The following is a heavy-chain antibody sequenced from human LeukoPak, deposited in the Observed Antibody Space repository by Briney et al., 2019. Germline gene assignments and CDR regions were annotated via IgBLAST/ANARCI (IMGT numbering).Heavy chain of an antibody. CDR2: MSGSGGST. V-gene: IGHV3-23*01. CDR1: GFTFSSYA. Sequence: GGPLRLSCAASGFTFSSYAMSWVRQAPGKGVEGVSAMSGSGGSTYYADSVNGRFTISRDNSKNTPYLQTNSLRAEDTAVYYCAKDLSWLPPAAKWGQGTMVTVSS. J-gene: IGHJ3*01. D-gene: IGHD2-2*01. CDR3: AKDLSWLPPAAK.